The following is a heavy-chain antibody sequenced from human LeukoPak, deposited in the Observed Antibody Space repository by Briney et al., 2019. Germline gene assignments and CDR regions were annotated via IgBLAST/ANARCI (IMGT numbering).Heavy chain of an antibody. J-gene: IGHJ4*02. V-gene: IGHV1-69*13. Sequence: SVKVSCKASGCTFSSYAISWVRQAPGQGLEWMGGIIPIFGTANYEQKFQGRDTITADESTSTAYMELSSLRSEDTAVYYCAVITGTRFDYWGQGTLVTVSS. CDR3: AVITGTRFDY. CDR1: GCTFSSYA. CDR2: IIPIFGTA. D-gene: IGHD1-20*01.